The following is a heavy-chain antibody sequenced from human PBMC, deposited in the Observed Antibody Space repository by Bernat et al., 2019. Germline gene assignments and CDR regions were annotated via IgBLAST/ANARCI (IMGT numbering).Heavy chain of an antibody. V-gene: IGHV3-15*01. CDR1: GFTFSNAW. CDR2: IKSKTDGGTT. J-gene: IGHJ3*02. D-gene: IGHD3-10*02. Sequence: EVQLVESGGGLVKPGGSLRLSCAASGFTFSNAWMSWVRQAPGKGLEWVGRIKSKTDGGTTDYAAPVKGRFTISRDDSKNTLYLQMNSLKTEDTAVYYCTTDSWLTMWHDAFDIGGQGTMVNVSS. CDR3: TTDSWLTMWHDAFDI.